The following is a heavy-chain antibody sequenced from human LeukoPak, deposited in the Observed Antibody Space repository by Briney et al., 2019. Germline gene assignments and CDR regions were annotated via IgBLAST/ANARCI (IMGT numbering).Heavy chain of an antibody. CDR3: AKSHLWKVFDY. V-gene: IGHV3-23*01. CDR2: ISNSGAST. CDR1: GFPFSTYA. J-gene: IGHJ4*02. D-gene: IGHD3-10*01. Sequence: PGGSLRLSCAASGFPFSTYAMTWVRQAPGKGLEWVSTISNSGASTYYADSVKGRFTISKDSSKNTLYLQMSSLGAEDTAVYYCAKSHLWKVFDYWGQGTLVTVSS.